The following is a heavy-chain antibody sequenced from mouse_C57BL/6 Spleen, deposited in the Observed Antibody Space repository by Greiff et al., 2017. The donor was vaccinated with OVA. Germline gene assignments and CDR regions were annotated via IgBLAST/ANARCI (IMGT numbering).Heavy chain of an antibody. Sequence: ESGPGLVKPSQSLSLTCSVTGYSITSGYYWNWIRQFPENKLEWMGYISYDGSNNYNPSLKNRISITRDTSKNQFFLKLNSVTTEDTATYYCARDGYYFYAMDYWGQGTSVTVSS. CDR3: ARDGYYFYAMDY. D-gene: IGHD2-3*01. CDR2: ISYDGSN. V-gene: IGHV3-6*01. J-gene: IGHJ4*01. CDR1: GYSITSGYY.